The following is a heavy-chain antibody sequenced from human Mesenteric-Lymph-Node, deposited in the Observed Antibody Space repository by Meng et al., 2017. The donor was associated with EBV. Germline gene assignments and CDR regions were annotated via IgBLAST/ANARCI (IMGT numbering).Heavy chain of an antibody. CDR1: GYTFTSYG. V-gene: IGHV1-18*01. Sequence: QVQLVQSGAEVKKPGASVKVSCKASGYTFTSYGLSWVRQAPGQGFEWMGWISAYNGNTIHAQNLQGRLTMTTDASTSTAYMELRSLRSDDTAIYYCARDGSAYYGSGTFYRDYWGQGTLVTVSS. CDR2: ISAYNGNT. CDR3: ARDGSAYYGSGTFYRDY. J-gene: IGHJ4*02. D-gene: IGHD3-10*01.